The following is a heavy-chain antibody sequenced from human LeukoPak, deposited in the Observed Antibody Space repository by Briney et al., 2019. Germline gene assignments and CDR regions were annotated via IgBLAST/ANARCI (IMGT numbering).Heavy chain of an antibody. Sequence: SETLSLTCVVYGGSFSGYYWSWIRQPPGKGLEWIGEINHSGSTNYNPSLKSRVTISVDTSENQFSLKLSSVTAADTAVYYCARGLIRVAYYDFWSGYYRGGSWFDPWGQGTLVTVSS. J-gene: IGHJ5*02. D-gene: IGHD3-3*01. CDR2: INHSGST. CDR1: GGSFSGYY. V-gene: IGHV4-34*01. CDR3: ARGLIRVAYYDFWSGYYRGGSWFDP.